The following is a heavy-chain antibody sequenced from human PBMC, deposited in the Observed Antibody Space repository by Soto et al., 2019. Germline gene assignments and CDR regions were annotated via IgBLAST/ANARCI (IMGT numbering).Heavy chain of an antibody. Sequence: ASVKVSCKASGYTFTGYYMHWVRQAPGQGLEWMGWINPNSGGTNYAQKFQGWVTMTRDTSIGTAYMELSRLRSDDTAVYYCARKMIVVASSWADAFDIWGQGTMVTVSS. CDR1: GYTFTGYY. CDR2: INPNSGGT. V-gene: IGHV1-2*04. D-gene: IGHD3-22*01. J-gene: IGHJ3*02. CDR3: ARKMIVVASSWADAFDI.